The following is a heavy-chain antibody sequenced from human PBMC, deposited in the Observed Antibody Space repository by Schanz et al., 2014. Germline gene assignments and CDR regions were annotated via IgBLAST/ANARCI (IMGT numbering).Heavy chain of an antibody. D-gene: IGHD6-13*01. CDR2: ISPYNGNT. Sequence: QVQLVQSEAAVKKPGASVKVSCKASGYFFSSYGISWVRQAPGQGLEWMGWISPYNGNTKYAEKLEDRVTMTTDISTSTAYMQLRSLTSDDTAVYYCAGATYSSSWYGGSEYFQHWGQGTLVTVSS. J-gene: IGHJ1*01. V-gene: IGHV1-18*01. CDR3: AGATYSSSWYGGSEYFQH. CDR1: GYFFSSYG.